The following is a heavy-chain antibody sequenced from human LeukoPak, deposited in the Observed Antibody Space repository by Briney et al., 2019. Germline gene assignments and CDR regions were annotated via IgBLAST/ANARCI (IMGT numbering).Heavy chain of an antibody. Sequence: ASVTVSCKASGYTFTGYYMHWVRQAPGQGLEWMGRINPNSGGTNYAQKFQGWVTMTRDTSISTAYMELSRLRSDDTAVYYCARGRGSYLTIYYFDYWGQGTLVTVSS. V-gene: IGHV1-2*04. CDR2: INPNSGGT. CDR1: GYTFTGYY. J-gene: IGHJ4*02. CDR3: ARGRGSYLTIYYFDY. D-gene: IGHD1-26*01.